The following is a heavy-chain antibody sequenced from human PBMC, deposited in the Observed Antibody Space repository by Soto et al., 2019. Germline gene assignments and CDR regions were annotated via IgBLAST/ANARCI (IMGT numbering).Heavy chain of an antibody. CDR2: IYHSGST. D-gene: IGHD3-22*01. CDR1: GYSISSGYY. CDR3: ARVPAYYYDSSGYPQPHYFDY. J-gene: IGHJ4*02. Sequence: SETLSLTCAVSGYSISSGYYWGWIRQPPGKGLEWIGSIYHSGSTYYNPSLKSRDTISVDTSKNQFSLKLSSVTAADTAVYYCARVPAYYYDSSGYPQPHYFDYWGQGTLVTVS. V-gene: IGHV4-38-2*01.